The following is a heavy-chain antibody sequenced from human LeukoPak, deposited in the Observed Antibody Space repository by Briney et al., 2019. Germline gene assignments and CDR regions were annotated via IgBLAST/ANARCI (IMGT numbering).Heavy chain of an antibody. CDR3: ARGQEAELRYFDWLPQLVYYGMDV. J-gene: IGHJ6*02. CDR2: IKPDGSDT. CDR1: GFTFTTHW. Sequence: PGGSLRLSCGASGFTFTTHWIHWVRQAPGKGLVWVSRIKPDGSDTNYADSVKGRFTISRDNAKNTVYLQMNSLRAEDTAVYYCARGQEAELRYFDWLPQLVYYGMDVWGQGTTVTVSS. V-gene: IGHV3-74*01. D-gene: IGHD3-9*01.